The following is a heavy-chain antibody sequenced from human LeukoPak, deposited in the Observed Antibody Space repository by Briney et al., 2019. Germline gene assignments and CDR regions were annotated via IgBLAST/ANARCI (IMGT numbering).Heavy chain of an antibody. Sequence: ASVKVSCKASGYTFTNYAIHWVRQAPGQRPEGMGWINAGTGDTRYLQRFQGRVTISRDTSASAVYMELSSLTYEDTAVFYCARGPIAAVAFFDYWGQGTLVSVSA. J-gene: IGHJ4*02. V-gene: IGHV1-3*01. D-gene: IGHD6-13*01. CDR3: ARGPIAAVAFFDY. CDR2: INAGTGDT. CDR1: GYTFTNYA.